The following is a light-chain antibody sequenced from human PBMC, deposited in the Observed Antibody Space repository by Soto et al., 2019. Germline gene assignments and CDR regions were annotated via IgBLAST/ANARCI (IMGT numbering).Light chain of an antibody. J-gene: IGKJ4*01. CDR1: QTVSRSY. CDR3: QHYGSSRLT. V-gene: IGKV3-20*01. Sequence: EIVVTQSPGTLSLPPGERATLSCRTSQTVSRSYLAWYQQKPGQAPRLLIYATSSRATGIPDRFSGSGSRTDFTLSISRLEPEDFAVYYCQHYGSSRLTFGGGTKVEIK. CDR2: ATS.